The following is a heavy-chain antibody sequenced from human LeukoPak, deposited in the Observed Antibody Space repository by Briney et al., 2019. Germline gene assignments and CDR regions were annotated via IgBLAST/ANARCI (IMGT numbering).Heavy chain of an antibody. CDR2: IYYSGST. CDR1: GGSFRSSSYY. Sequence: SETLSLTCTVSGGSFRSSSYYWGWIRQTPGKGLEWIGCIYYSGSTYYNPSLKSRVTISVDTSENQFSLKLSSVTAADTAVYYCARRSGRTVTRYFDLWGRGTLVSVSS. J-gene: IGHJ2*01. D-gene: IGHD4-17*01. CDR3: ARRSGRTVTRYFDL. V-gene: IGHV4-39*01.